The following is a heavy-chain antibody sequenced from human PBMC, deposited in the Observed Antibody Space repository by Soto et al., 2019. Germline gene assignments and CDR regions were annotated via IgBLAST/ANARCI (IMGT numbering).Heavy chain of an antibody. CDR3: ARGADSESFYGDIAY. CDR1: GGSISGNH. Sequence: PSETLSLTCTVSGGSISGNHWTWVRQPPGKGLERIGFMFYRASTNYNPSHESRVTISADPSKNQFSQRLTSLTAADKAVYYCARGADSESFYGDIAYWGQGTLVTVSS. D-gene: IGHD3-10*01. J-gene: IGHJ4*02. CDR2: MFYRAST. V-gene: IGHV4-59*01.